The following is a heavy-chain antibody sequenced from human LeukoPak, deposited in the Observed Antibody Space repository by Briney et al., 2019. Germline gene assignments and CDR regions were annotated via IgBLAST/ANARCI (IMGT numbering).Heavy chain of an antibody. CDR3: APFGSLYFDY. CDR2: IKYYGGEK. V-gene: IGHV3-7*01. J-gene: IGHJ4*02. Sequence: PGGSLRLSCAASGFTFSNYWMSWVRQAPGKGLEGVANIKYYGGEKYYADSVRGRFTISRDNAKNSLYLQMNSLRAEDTAIYYCAPFGSLYFDYWGQGTLVTVSS. CDR1: GFTFSNYW. D-gene: IGHD1-26*01.